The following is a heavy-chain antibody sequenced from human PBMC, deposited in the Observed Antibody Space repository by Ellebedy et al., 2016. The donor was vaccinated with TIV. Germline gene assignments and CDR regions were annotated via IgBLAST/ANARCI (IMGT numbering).Heavy chain of an antibody. Sequence: AASVKVSCKASGYTFTGYYMHWVRQAPGQGLEWMGWINPNSGGTNYAQRFQGRVTMTRDTSTSTVYMELRRLTSDDTAVYYCARVLPFCSGGTCYGVPAPHYGMDVWGQGTTVTVSS. V-gene: IGHV1-2*02. D-gene: IGHD2-15*01. CDR1: GYTFTGYY. J-gene: IGHJ6*02. CDR3: ARVLPFCSGGTCYGVPAPHYGMDV. CDR2: INPNSGGT.